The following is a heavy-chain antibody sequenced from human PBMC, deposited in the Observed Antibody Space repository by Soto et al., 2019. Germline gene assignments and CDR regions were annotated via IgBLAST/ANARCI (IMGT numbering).Heavy chain of an antibody. CDR3: ARVGIVVANTRGGIVN. J-gene: IGHJ4*02. V-gene: IGHV4-4*02. CDR1: GGSISSSNW. D-gene: IGHD3-22*01. Sequence: QVQLQESGPGLVKPSGTLSLTCAVSGGSISSSNWWSWVRQPPGKGLEWIGEIYHSGSTNYNPSLKSRVTLSVDKSKNQFSLKLSSVTAADTAVYYCARVGIVVANTRGGIVNWGQGTLVTVSS. CDR2: IYHSGST.